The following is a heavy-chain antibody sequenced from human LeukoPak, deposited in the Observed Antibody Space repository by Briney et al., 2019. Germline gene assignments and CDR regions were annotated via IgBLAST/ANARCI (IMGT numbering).Heavy chain of an antibody. V-gene: IGHV3-15*01. CDR3: TTDVVYCSSTSCPN. J-gene: IGHJ4*02. CDR1: GFTFSNAW. D-gene: IGHD2-2*01. Sequence: GGSLRLSCAASGFTFSNAWMSWVRQAPGKGLEWVRRIKSKTDGGTTDYAAPVKGRFTISRDDSKNTLYLQMNSLKNEDTAVYYCTTDVVYCSSTSCPNWGQGTLVTVSS. CDR2: IKSKTDGGTT.